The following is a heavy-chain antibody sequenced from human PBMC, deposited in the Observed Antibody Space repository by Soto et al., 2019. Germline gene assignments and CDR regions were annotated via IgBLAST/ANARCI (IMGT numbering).Heavy chain of an antibody. CDR1: GGTFSRYA. D-gene: IGHD3-22*01. CDR2: IIPMFGTA. Sequence: QVQLVQSGAEVKKPGSSVKVSCKASGGTFSRYAINCVRQAPGQGLEWMGGIIPMFGTANYAQKFQGRVTITGDESTNTGDMELRSLISEDTAVYYCARDGTLYDSSGYYYLYWGQGTLVTVSS. V-gene: IGHV1-69*01. J-gene: IGHJ4*02. CDR3: ARDGTLYDSSGYYYLY.